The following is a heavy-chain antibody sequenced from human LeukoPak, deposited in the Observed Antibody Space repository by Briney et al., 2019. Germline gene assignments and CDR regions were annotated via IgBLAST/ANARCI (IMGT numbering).Heavy chain of an antibody. D-gene: IGHD5-24*01. CDR3: ARSVSMATIGDYFDY. CDR2: IYYSGST. CDR1: GGSISSYY. J-gene: IGHJ4*02. Sequence: SETLSLTCTVSGGSISSYYWSWIRQPPGKGLEWIGYIYYSGSTNYNPSLKSRVTISVDTSKNQFSLKLSSVTAADTAVYYCARSVSMATIGDYFDYWGQGTLVTVSS. V-gene: IGHV4-59*08.